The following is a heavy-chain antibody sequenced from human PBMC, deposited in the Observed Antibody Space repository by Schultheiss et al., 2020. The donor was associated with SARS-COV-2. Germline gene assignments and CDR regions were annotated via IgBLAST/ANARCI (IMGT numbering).Heavy chain of an antibody. J-gene: IGHJ4*02. CDR1: GGSISSSSYY. CDR2: IYYSGST. D-gene: IGHD5-12*01. CDR3: ARAQWLRGDFDY. V-gene: IGHV4-39*07. Sequence: GSLRLSCTVSGGSISSSSYYWGWIRQPPGKGLEWIGSIYYSGSTNYNPSLKSRVTISVDTSKNQFSLKLSSVTAADTAVYYCARAQWLRGDFDYWGQGTLVTVSS.